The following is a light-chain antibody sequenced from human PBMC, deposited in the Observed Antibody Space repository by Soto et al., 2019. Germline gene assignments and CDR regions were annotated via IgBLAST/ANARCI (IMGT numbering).Light chain of an antibody. CDR2: EVS. CDR3: SSYTTSSTRV. Sequence: QPASVSGSPGQSIAISCTGSSSDVGIYNYVSWYQQHPGKVPKLIIYEVSNRPSGVSNRFSGSKSGNTASLTISGLQAEDEADYYCSSYTTSSTRVFGTGTKLTVL. CDR1: SSDVGIYNY. V-gene: IGLV2-14*01. J-gene: IGLJ1*01.